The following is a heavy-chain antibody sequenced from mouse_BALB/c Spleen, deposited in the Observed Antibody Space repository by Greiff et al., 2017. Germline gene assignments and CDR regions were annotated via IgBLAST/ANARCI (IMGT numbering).Heavy chain of an antibody. D-gene: IGHD1-1*01. CDR2: ISYSGST. CDR3: ARIYYYGSSLYYFDY. J-gene: IGHJ2*01. CDR1: GYSITSDYA. V-gene: IGHV3-2*02. Sequence: EVKLLESGPGLVKPSQSLSLTCTVTGYSITSDYAWNWIRQFPGNKLEWMGYISYSGSTSYNPSLKSRISITRDTSKNQFFLQLNSVTTEDTATYYCARIYYYGSSLYYFDYWGQGTTLTVSS.